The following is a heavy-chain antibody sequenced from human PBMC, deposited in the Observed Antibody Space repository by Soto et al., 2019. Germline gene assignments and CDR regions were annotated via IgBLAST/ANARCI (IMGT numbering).Heavy chain of an antibody. CDR2: IYPGDSDT. D-gene: IGHD2-2*01. CDR3: ATLLDIVVVPAAILSGGAFDI. V-gene: IGHV5-51*01. CDR1: GYSLTSYW. Sequence: GESLKISFKGSGYSLTSYWIGWVRQMPGKGLEWVGIIYPGDSDTRYSPSFQGQVTISADKSISTAYLQWSSLKASDTAMYYCATLLDIVVVPAAILSGGAFDIWGQGTMVTVSS. J-gene: IGHJ3*02.